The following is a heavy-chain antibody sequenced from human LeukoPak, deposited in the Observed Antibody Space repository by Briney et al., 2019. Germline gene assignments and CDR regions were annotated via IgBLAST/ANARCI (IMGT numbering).Heavy chain of an antibody. CDR2: IYHTGST. V-gene: IGHV4-38-2*02. J-gene: IGHJ4*02. D-gene: IGHD6-19*01. Sequence: SETLSLTCSVSSYSINSNYYWGWIRPSPGKGLEWIGSIYHTGSTYYNPSLKSRVTISLDASNKQFSLRLSSVTAADTAVYYCARGSHPVTGTLGGYFDPWGQGTLVTVSS. CDR1: SYSINSNYY. CDR3: ARGSHPVTGTLGGYFDP.